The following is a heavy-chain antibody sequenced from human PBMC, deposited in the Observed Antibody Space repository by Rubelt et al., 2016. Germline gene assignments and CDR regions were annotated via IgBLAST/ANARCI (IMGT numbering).Heavy chain of an antibody. CDR1: GFTFTSYG. CDR3: ARDRTWLVPGLDAFDI. Sequence: QVQLVQSGAEVKKPGASVKVSRKASGFTFTSYGISWVRQAPGQGLEWMGWISAYNGNTNYAQKPQGRVTRTTETSTSTAYMELRSLRSDDTAVYYCARDRTWLVPGLDAFDIWGQGTMVTVSS. V-gene: IGHV1-18*01. D-gene: IGHD6-19*01. CDR2: ISAYNGNT. J-gene: IGHJ3*02.